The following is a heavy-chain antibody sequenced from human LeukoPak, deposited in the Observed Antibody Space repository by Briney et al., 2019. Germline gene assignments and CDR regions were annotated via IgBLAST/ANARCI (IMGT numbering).Heavy chain of an antibody. V-gene: IGHV3-48*01. CDR3: ARDIGAKGY. CDR2: ISSSSSTI. Sequence: GGSLRLSCAASGFTVSSNYMSWVRQAPGKGLEWVSYISSSSSTIYYADSVKGRFTISRDNAKNSLYLQMNSLRAEDTALYYCARDIGAKGYWGQGTLVTVSS. D-gene: IGHD3-16*02. J-gene: IGHJ4*02. CDR1: GFTVSSNY.